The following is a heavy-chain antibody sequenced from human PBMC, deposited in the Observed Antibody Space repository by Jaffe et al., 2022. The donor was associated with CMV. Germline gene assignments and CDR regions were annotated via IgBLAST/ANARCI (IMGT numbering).Heavy chain of an antibody. CDR1: GGTFSSYA. CDR3: ARGIAAAGYYYYYYMDV. Sequence: QVQLVQSGAEVKKPGSSVKVSCKASGGTFSSYAISWVRQAPGQGLEWMGRIIPILGIANYAQKFQGRVTITADKSTSTAYMELSSLRSEDTAVYYCARGIAAAGYYYYYYMDVWGKGTTVTVSS. D-gene: IGHD6-13*01. CDR2: IIPILGIA. V-gene: IGHV1-69*09. J-gene: IGHJ6*03.